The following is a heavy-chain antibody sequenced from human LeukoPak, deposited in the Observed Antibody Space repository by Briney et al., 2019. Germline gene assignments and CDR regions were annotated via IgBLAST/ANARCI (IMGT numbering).Heavy chain of an antibody. CDR2: ISSSSSYI. CDR1: GFTFSSYS. D-gene: IGHD4/OR15-4a*01. Sequence: PGGSLRLSCAASGFTFSSYSMNWVRQAPGKGLEWVSSISSSSSYIYYADSVKGRFTISRDNSKNTLYVQMNSLRAEDTAMYYCAKVSLNMVNDAFDIWGQGTMVSVSS. V-gene: IGHV3-21*01. J-gene: IGHJ3*02. CDR3: AKVSLNMVNDAFDI.